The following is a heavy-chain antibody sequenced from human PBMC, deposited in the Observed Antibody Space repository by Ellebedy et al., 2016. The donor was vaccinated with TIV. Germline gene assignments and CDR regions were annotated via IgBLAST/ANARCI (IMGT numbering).Heavy chain of an antibody. CDR1: GGSISSSSYY. V-gene: IGHV4-39*07. D-gene: IGHD2-21*02. Sequence: SETLSLXCTVSGGSISSSSYYWGWIRQPPGKGLEWIGEINHSGSTNYNPSLKSRVTISVDTSKNQFSLKLSSVTAADTAVYYCARGRKHHIVVVTTARTEYFQHWGQGTLVTVSS. J-gene: IGHJ1*01. CDR3: ARGRKHHIVVVTTARTEYFQH. CDR2: INHSGST.